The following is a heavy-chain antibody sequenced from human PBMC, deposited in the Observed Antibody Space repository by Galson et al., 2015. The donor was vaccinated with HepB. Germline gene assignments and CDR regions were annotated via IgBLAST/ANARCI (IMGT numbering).Heavy chain of an antibody. CDR1: GFIVSTNY. CDR3: ARDYSGSASYS. Sequence: SLRLPCAASGFIVSTNYMSWVRQAPGKGLEWVSVINIGGSTYYADSVRGRFTISRDNSKNTLYLQMNSLRAEDTAVYFCARDYSGSASYSWGQGTLVTVSS. V-gene: IGHV3-66*01. D-gene: IGHD3-10*01. CDR2: INIGGST. J-gene: IGHJ4*02.